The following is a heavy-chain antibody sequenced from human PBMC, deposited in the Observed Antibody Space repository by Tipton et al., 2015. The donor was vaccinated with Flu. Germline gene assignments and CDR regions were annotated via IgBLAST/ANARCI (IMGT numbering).Heavy chain of an antibody. CDR2: IWSDGTNE. CDR1: GFTFSSYG. J-gene: IGHJ6*02. V-gene: IGHV3-33*01. Sequence: SLRLSCVVSGFTFSSYGMQWVRQAPGKGLEWVALIWSDGTNEAYAESVKGRFTISRDNAKNSLYLQMKSLREEDTAVYYCARVLLPDKYYYYGMDVWGQGTTVTVSS. CDR3: ARVLLPDKYYYYGMDV. D-gene: IGHD2-15*01.